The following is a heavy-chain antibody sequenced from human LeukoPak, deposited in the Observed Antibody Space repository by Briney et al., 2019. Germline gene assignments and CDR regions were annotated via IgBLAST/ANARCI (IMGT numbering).Heavy chain of an antibody. D-gene: IGHD5-18*01. Sequence: PGGSLRLSCAASGFTFSSYEMNWVRQAPGKGLEWVSYISSSGSTIYYADSVKGRFTISRDNAKNSLYLQTNSLRAEDTAVYYCARDGGYSYGFAFDIWGQGTMVTVSS. CDR1: GFTFSSYE. V-gene: IGHV3-48*03. J-gene: IGHJ3*02. CDR2: ISSSGSTI. CDR3: ARDGGYSYGFAFDI.